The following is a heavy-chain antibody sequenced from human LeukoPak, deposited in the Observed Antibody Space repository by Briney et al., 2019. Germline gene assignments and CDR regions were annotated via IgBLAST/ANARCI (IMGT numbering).Heavy chain of an antibody. D-gene: IGHD6-13*01. CDR3: ARDGYSSSWYEYYYMDV. V-gene: IGHV4-39*07. CDR1: GVSVSSSSYY. J-gene: IGHJ6*03. Sequence: SETLSLTCTVSGVSVSSSSYYWGWIRQPPGKGLEWIGSIYFTGNTYFNSSLKSRVTISVDTSKNQFSLKLNSVTAADTAVYYCARDGYSSSWYEYYYMDVWGKGTTVTVSS. CDR2: IYFTGNT.